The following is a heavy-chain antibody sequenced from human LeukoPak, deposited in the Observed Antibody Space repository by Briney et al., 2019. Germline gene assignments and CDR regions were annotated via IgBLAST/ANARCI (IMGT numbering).Heavy chain of an antibody. CDR1: GYTFTSYF. CDR2: INPSGGST. Sequence: ASVKVSCTASGYTFTSYFMHWVRQAPGQGLEWMGIINPSGGSTGYAQKFQDRVIMTRDTSTSTVYMELSRLRSEDTAVYYCARRYCSSTSCHNNWFDPWGQGTLVTVSS. V-gene: IGHV1-46*01. CDR3: ARRYCSSTSCHNNWFDP. J-gene: IGHJ5*02. D-gene: IGHD2-2*02.